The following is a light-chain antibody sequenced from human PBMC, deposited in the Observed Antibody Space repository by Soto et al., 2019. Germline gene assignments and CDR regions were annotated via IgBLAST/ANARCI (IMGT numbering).Light chain of an antibody. V-gene: IGLV9-49*01. J-gene: IGLJ2*01. CDR1: SGYSNYK. CDR2: VGTGGIVG. CDR3: GADHGSGSNFVVV. Sequence: QAVLTQPPSASASLGASVTLTCTLSSGYSNYKVDWYQQRPGKGPRFVMRVGTGGIVGSKGDGIPDRFSVLGSRLNRYLTIKNIQEEDESDYHCGADHGSGSNFVVVFGGGTKLTVL.